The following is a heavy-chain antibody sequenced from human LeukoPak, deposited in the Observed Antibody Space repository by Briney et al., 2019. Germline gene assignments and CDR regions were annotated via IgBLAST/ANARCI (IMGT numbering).Heavy chain of an antibody. J-gene: IGHJ4*02. Sequence: SETLSLTCTVSGGSISSYYWSWIRQPPGKGLEWIGYIYYSGSTNYNPSLQSRVAIPVHASTTQFSLKRSSVTAAVTAVYYCARAVYDSSGYYHNWGQGTLVTVSS. CDR2: IYYSGST. CDR1: GGSISSYY. V-gene: IGHV4-59*01. D-gene: IGHD3-22*01. CDR3: ARAVYDSSGYYHN.